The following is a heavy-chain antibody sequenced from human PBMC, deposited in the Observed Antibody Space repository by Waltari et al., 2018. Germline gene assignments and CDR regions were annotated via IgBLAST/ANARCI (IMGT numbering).Heavy chain of an antibody. Sequence: QVQLVESGGGVVQPGRSLRLSCSASGFTFSSYAMPWVRQAPGKGLEWVAVISYDGSNKYYADSVKGRFTISRDNSKNTLYLQMNSLRAEDTAVYYCASNLASSGWHLIDYWGQGTLVTVSS. D-gene: IGHD6-19*01. CDR3: ASNLASSGWHLIDY. CDR2: ISYDGSNK. J-gene: IGHJ4*02. CDR1: GFTFSSYA. V-gene: IGHV3-30-3*01.